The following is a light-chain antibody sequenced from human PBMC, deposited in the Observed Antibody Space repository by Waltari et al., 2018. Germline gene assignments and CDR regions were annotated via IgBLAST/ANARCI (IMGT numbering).Light chain of an antibody. Sequence: QSVLTQPPSASGTPGQRVTISCSGSSSNIGSNTVNWYQQLPGTAPKPHICRRNQRPSGGPDRCSGAKSGTSASLAIRGLQSGDEADYYCAAWDDSLNGVVFGGGTKLTVL. V-gene: IGLV1-44*01. CDR1: SSNIGSNT. J-gene: IGLJ2*01. CDR3: AAWDDSLNGVV. CDR2: RRN.